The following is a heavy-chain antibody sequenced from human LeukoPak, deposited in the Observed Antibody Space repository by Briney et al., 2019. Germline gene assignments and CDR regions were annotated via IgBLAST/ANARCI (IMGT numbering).Heavy chain of an antibody. CDR2: ISSSSSYI. CDR3: ARNKKGDRYTYGHDY. Sequence: GGSLRLSCAVSGFTFSSYTINWVRQAPGKGLEWVSSISSSSSYIYYADSVKGRFTISRDNAKNSLYLQMNSLRAEDTAVYYCARNKKGDRYTYGHDYWGQGTLVTVSS. CDR1: GFTFSSYT. J-gene: IGHJ4*02. V-gene: IGHV3-21*01. D-gene: IGHD5-18*01.